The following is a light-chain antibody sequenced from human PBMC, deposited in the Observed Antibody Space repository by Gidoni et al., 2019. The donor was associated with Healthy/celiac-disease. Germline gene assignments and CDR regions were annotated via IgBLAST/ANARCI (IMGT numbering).Light chain of an antibody. CDR2: DAS. V-gene: IGKV3-11*01. CDR3: QQRSNWPSGT. J-gene: IGKJ5*01. Sequence: IVFTQSPATLSLSPWERATLSCRASPSVSSYLAWYQKKPGQAPRLLIYDASNRATGIPARLSGSGSGKDFTLTISSLEPEDFAVYYCQQRSNWPSGTFGQXTRLEIK. CDR1: PSVSSY.